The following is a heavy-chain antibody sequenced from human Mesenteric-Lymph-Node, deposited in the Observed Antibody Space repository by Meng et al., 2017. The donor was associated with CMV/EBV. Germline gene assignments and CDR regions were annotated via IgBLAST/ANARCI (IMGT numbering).Heavy chain of an antibody. D-gene: IGHD2-2*01. J-gene: IGHJ4*02. CDR3: ARDQYQLSSDTPFDC. CDR2: ISSSGDTI. V-gene: IGHV3-48*03. Sequence: SCVASGFTFSSYEMNWVRQAPGKGLECVSHISSSGDTIYYADSVKGRFTISRDNARNSLHLQMNSLRAEDTAVYYCARDQYQLSSDTPFDCWGQGTLVTVSS. CDR1: GFTFSSYE.